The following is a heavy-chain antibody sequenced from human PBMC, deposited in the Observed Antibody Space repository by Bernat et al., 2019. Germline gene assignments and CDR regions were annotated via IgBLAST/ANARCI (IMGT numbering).Heavy chain of an antibody. CDR1: GFTFSNAW. CDR2: IKSKTDGGTT. Sequence: EVQLVESGGGLVKPGGSLRLSCAASGFTFSNAWMSWVRQAPGKGLEWVGRIKSKTDGGTTDYAAPVKGRFTISRDDSKNTLYLQMNSLKTEDTAEYYCTPGLIRGLFDWVPIQSYWGQGTLVTVSS. D-gene: IGHD3-9*01. J-gene: IGHJ4*02. CDR3: TPGLIRGLFDWVPIQSY. V-gene: IGHV3-15*01.